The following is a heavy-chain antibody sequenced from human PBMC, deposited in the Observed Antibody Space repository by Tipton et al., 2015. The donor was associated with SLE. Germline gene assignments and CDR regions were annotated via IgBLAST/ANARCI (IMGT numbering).Heavy chain of an antibody. CDR2: IYYSGST. CDR3: ARMYYSSSWYWFDP. V-gene: IGHV4-59*01. CDR1: GGSISSYY. D-gene: IGHD6-13*01. Sequence: TLSLTCTVSGGSISSYYWSWIRQPPGKGLEWIGYIYYSGSTNYNPSLKSRVTISVDTSKNQFSLNLSSVTAADTAVYYCARMYYSSSWYWFDPWGQGTLVTVSS. J-gene: IGHJ5*02.